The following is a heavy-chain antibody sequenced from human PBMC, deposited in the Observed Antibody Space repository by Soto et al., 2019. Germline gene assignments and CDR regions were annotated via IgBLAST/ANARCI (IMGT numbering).Heavy chain of an antibody. Sequence: QVQLQESGPGLVKPSETLSLTCTVSGGSISSYYWSWIRQPPGKGLEWIGYIYYSGSTKYNPSLKRRVTISVDTSKNQFSLKLNSVTAADTAVYYCARGRGDTAMAWYYWGQGTLVTVSS. CDR2: IYYSGST. CDR1: GGSISSYY. J-gene: IGHJ4*02. D-gene: IGHD5-18*01. CDR3: ARGRGDTAMAWYY. V-gene: IGHV4-59*01.